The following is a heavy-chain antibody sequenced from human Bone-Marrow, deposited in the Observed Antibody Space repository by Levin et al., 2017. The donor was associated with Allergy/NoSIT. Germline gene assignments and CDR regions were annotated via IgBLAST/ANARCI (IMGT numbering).Heavy chain of an antibody. CDR1: GGTFSSYS. J-gene: IGHJ3*01. V-gene: IGHV1-69*13. Sequence: SVKVSCKASGGTFSSYSISWVRQAPGQGLEWMGGIIPVFGSTYYSQKFQGTVTITADESTSTAYMELSSLRTEDTAVYYCARPMIQGVIIIIDAFDVWGQGTVVTVSS. CDR2: IIPVFGST. CDR3: ARPMIQGVIIIIDAFDV. D-gene: IGHD3-10*01.